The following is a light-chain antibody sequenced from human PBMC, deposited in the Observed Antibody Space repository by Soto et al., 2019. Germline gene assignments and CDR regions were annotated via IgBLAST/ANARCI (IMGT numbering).Light chain of an antibody. CDR1: QGIRSD. J-gene: IGKJ1*01. CDR3: LQSYNFPRT. CDR2: AAS. V-gene: IGKV1-6*01. Sequence: IQMTQSPSSLSASVGDRVTISCRASQGIRSDLAWYQQKPGKAPKLLIFAASTLQSGVPSRFSGRGSATDFTLTISSLQPEDFATYYCLQSYNFPRTFGQGTKVEIK.